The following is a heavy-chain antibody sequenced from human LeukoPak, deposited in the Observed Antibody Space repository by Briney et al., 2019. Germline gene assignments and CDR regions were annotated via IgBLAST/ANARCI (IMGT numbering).Heavy chain of an antibody. CDR2: IWYDGSNK. Sequence: RSXRLSCAASGFTFSSYGMHWVRQAPGKGLEWVAVIWYDGSNKYYADSVKGRFTISRDNSKNTLYLQMNSLRAEDTAVYYCAREQEEWELLYYFDYWGQGTLVTVSS. CDR3: AREQEEWELLYYFDY. J-gene: IGHJ4*02. V-gene: IGHV3-33*01. D-gene: IGHD1-26*01. CDR1: GFTFSSYG.